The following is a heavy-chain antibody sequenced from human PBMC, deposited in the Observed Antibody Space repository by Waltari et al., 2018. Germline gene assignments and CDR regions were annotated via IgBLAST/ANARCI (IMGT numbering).Heavy chain of an antibody. D-gene: IGHD3-22*01. J-gene: IGHJ2*01. CDR2: IYYSGST. CDR1: GGSISSGGYY. Sequence: QVQLQESGPGLVKPSQTLSLTCTVSGGSISSGGYYWSWIRQHPGKGLEWIGYIYYSGSTDYNPSRKSRVTISVDTSKNQFSLKLSSVTTADTAVYYCARDYYDSSGYPRTRYFDLWGRGTLVTVSS. V-gene: IGHV4-31*03. CDR3: ARDYYDSSGYPRTRYFDL.